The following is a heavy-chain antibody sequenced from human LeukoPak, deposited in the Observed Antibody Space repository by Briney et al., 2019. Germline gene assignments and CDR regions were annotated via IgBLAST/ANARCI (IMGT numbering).Heavy chain of an antibody. J-gene: IGHJ3*02. D-gene: IGHD3-10*01. CDR1: GGSISSYY. CDR3: ARTPLWFGELGTRNAFDI. Sequence: SETLSLTCTVSGGSISSYYWSWIRQPPGKGLEWIGYIYYSGSTYYNPSLKSRVTISVDTSKNQFSLKLSSVTAADTAVYYCARTPLWFGELGTRNAFDIWGQGTMVTVSS. V-gene: IGHV4-59*12. CDR2: IYYSGST.